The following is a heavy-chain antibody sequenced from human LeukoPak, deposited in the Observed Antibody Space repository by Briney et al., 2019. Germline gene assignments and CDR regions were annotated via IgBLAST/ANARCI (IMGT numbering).Heavy chain of an antibody. CDR2: VSDDGNNI. V-gene: IGHV3-30*04. J-gene: IGHJ4*02. D-gene: IGHD4-23*01. CDR1: GFTFSNYP. CDR3: VRRLVGTPDYFDY. Sequence: GGSLRLSCAASGFTFSNYPMHWVRQAPGKGLEWVAVVSDDGNNIYYADSVKGRFTISRDNSKNTLYLQTNSLRAEDTALYYCVRRLVGTPDYFDYWGQGTLVTVSS.